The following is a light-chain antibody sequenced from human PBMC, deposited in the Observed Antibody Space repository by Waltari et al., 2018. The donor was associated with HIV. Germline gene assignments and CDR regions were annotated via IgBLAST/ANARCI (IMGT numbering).Light chain of an antibody. CDR2: TNN. Sequence: QSALTQPPYASGTPGQRVTLCCSGTSHHRGRTYVYCYQQLPGTAPKLLIYTNNQRPSGVPDRFSGSKSGTSASLAISGLRSEDEADYYCAAWNDRLSGYVFGTGTKVTV. V-gene: IGLV1-47*01. J-gene: IGLJ1*01. CDR3: AAWNDRLSGYV. CDR1: SHHRGRTY.